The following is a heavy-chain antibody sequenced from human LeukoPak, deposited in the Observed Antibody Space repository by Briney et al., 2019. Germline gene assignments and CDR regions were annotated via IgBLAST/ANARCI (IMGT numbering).Heavy chain of an antibody. CDR3: ARGRMMSGMDV. D-gene: IGHD3-16*01. CDR2: TYYRSKWLN. Sequence: SQTLSLTCAISGDIVSRSSAYWNWFRQSPSRGLEWLGRTYYRSKWLNDYAASVKGRISVNPDTSKNHYSLQLNSVTPEDTAIYYCARGRMMSGMDVWGQGTTVTVSS. CDR1: GDIVSRSSAY. J-gene: IGHJ6*02. V-gene: IGHV6-1*01.